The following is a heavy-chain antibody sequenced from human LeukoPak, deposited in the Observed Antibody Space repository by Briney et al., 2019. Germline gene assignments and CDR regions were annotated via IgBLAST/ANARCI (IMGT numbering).Heavy chain of an antibody. CDR1: VGSMSSYY. D-gene: IGHD3-10*01. CDR2: IYYSGST. CDR3: ARHVMVRANNWFDP. Sequence: PSDTLSLTCTVSVGSMSSYYWSWLRQPPGKGLEWIGYIYYSGSTNYNPSLKSRVTISVDTSKNQFSLKLSSVTAADTAVYYCARHVMVRANNWFDPWGQGTLVTVSS. J-gene: IGHJ5*02. V-gene: IGHV4-59*08.